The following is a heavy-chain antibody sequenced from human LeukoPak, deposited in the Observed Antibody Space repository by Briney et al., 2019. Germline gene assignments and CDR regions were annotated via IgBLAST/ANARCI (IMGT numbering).Heavy chain of an antibody. CDR2: INTNTGNP. D-gene: IGHD3-3*01. Sequence: GASVKVSCKASGYTFTSYAMNWVRQAPGQGLEWMGWINTNTGNPTYAQGFTGRFVFSLDTSVSTAYLQISSLKAEDTAVYYCARRGEFTLFGVVLNYCMDVWGKGTTVTVSS. CDR3: ARRGEFTLFGVVLNYCMDV. CDR1: GYTFTSYA. V-gene: IGHV7-4-1*02. J-gene: IGHJ6*03.